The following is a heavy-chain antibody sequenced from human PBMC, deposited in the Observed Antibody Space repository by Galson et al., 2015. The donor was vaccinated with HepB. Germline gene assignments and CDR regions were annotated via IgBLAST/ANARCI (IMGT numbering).Heavy chain of an antibody. V-gene: IGHV1-69*04. CDR1: GGTFSSYA. CDR2: IIPILGIA. CDR3: ARTDIAVAGTGREDFDY. J-gene: IGHJ4*02. Sequence: SVKVSCKASGGTFSSYAISWVRQAPGQGLEWMGRIIPILGIANYAQKFQGSVTITADKSTSTAYMELSSLRSEDTAVYYCARTDIAVAGTGREDFDYWGQGTLVTVSS. D-gene: IGHD6-19*01.